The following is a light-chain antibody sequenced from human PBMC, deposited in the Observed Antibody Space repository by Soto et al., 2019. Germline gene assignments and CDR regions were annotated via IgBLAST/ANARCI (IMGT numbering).Light chain of an antibody. CDR3: QQSYSTPPGT. CDR1: QSISTY. J-gene: IGKJ1*01. CDR2: ATS. Sequence: DIQMTQSPSSLSASVGDRVTITCRASQSISTYLIWYQQKPGKAPKLLIYATSSLQSGVPSRFSGSGSGPDFTLTISSLQPEDFATYYCQQSYSTPPGTFGQGTKVEIK. V-gene: IGKV1-39*01.